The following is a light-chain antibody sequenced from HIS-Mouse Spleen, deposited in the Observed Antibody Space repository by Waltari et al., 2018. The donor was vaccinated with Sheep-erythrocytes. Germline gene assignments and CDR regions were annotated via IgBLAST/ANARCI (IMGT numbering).Light chain of an antibody. J-gene: IGLJ2*01. CDR2: DVS. V-gene: IGLV2-14*03. CDR1: SSDVGGYTY. CDR3: SSYTSSSTVV. Sequence: QSALTQPAAVSGSPGPSTTLPCPGTSSDVGGYTYVSWYQQHPGKAPKRMIYDVSNRPSGVSNRFSGSKSGNTASLTISGLQAEDEADYYCSSYTSSSTVVFGGGTKLTVL.